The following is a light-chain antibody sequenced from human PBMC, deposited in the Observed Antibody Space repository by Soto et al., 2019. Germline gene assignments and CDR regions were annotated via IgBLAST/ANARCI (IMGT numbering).Light chain of an antibody. Sequence: DIQMTQSPSYLSASVGDRVTITCRASESIRSYLNWYQQKPGKAPKLLIYAASSLQSGVPSRFSGSGSGTDFTLTISSLQPEDFATYYCQQSYSTPWTFGQGTKVDI. V-gene: IGKV1-39*01. CDR1: ESIRSY. J-gene: IGKJ1*01. CDR2: AAS. CDR3: QQSYSTPWT.